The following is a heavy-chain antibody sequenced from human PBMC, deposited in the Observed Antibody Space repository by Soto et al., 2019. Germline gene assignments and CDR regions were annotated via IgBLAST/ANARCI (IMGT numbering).Heavy chain of an antibody. CDR1: GFTFSSYA. D-gene: IGHD3-22*01. CDR3: AKVPYYDSSGYNWFDP. Sequence: HPGGSLRLSCAASGFTFSSYAMSWVRQAPGKGLEWVSAISGSGGSTYYADSVKGRFTISRDNSKNTLYLQMNSLRAEDTAVYYCAKVPYYDSSGYNWFDPWGQGTLVTVSS. V-gene: IGHV3-23*01. CDR2: ISGSGGST. J-gene: IGHJ5*02.